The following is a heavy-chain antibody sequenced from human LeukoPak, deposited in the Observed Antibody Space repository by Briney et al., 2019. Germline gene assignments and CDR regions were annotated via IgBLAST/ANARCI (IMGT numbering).Heavy chain of an antibody. Sequence: PGRSLTLSCAASGFTFGDYAMHWVRQAQGKGLEWVSAISGSSGSTYYADSVKGRFTISRDNSKNTLYPQMNSLRAEDTAVYYCAKQGQRGVIRYYGMDVWGKGTTVTVSS. CDR3: AKQGQRGVIRYYGMDV. D-gene: IGHD3-10*01. J-gene: IGHJ6*04. CDR1: GFTFGDYA. V-gene: IGHV3-23*01. CDR2: ISGSSGST.